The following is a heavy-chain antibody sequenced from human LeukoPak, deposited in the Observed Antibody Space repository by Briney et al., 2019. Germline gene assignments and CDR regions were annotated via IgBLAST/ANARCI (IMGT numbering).Heavy chain of an antibody. D-gene: IGHD1-26*01. J-gene: IGHJ4*02. CDR2: INHSGST. Sequence: SETLSLTCAVYGGSFSGYYWSWIRQPPGKGLEWIGEINHSGSTNYNPSLKSRVTISVDTTKNQFSLKLSSVTAADTAVYYCAGAGIVGATPVDYWGQGTLVTVSS. CDR1: GGSFSGYY. CDR3: AGAGIVGATPVDY. V-gene: IGHV4-34*01.